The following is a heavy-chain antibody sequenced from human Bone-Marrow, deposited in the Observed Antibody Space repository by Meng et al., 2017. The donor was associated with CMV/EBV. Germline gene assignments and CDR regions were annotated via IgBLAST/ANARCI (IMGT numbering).Heavy chain of an antibody. D-gene: IGHD6-13*01. CDR2: ISSSSSYI. Sequence: GESLKISCAASGFPFGTYGMNWVRQAPGKGLEWVSSISSSSSYIYYADSVKGRFTVSRDNAKNSLYLQMNSLRAEDTAVYYCAKGYSSTWYEPYFDSWGQGTRVTVSS. V-gene: IGHV3-21*04. CDR1: GFPFGTYG. CDR3: AKGYSSTWYEPYFDS. J-gene: IGHJ4*02.